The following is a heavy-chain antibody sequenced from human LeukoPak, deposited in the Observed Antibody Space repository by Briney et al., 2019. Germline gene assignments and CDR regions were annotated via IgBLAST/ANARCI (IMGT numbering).Heavy chain of an antibody. Sequence: ASVKVSCKASGYTFTDYYIHWVRQAPGQGLEWMGWITPNSGGTNYAQKFQGRVTMTRDTSISTASLELRSLTSDDTAVYYCARLEGTGYRGGWFDPWGQGRLVTVSS. V-gene: IGHV1-2*02. J-gene: IGHJ5*02. CDR2: ITPNSGGT. D-gene: IGHD3-9*01. CDR1: GYTFTDYY. CDR3: ARLEGTGYRGGWFDP.